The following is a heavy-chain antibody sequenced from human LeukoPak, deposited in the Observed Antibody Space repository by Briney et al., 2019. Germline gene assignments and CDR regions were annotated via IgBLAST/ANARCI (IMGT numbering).Heavy chain of an antibody. CDR3: AKDDSGFGEVLYY. Sequence: GGSLRLSCAASGFTFSSYGMHWVRQAPGKGLEWVAVIWYDGSNKYYADSVKGRFTISRDNAKNTLYLQMNSLRAEDTAVYYFAKDDSGFGEVLYYWGQGTLVTVSS. D-gene: IGHD3-10*01. V-gene: IGHV3-33*06. J-gene: IGHJ4*02. CDR2: IWYDGSNK. CDR1: GFTFSSYG.